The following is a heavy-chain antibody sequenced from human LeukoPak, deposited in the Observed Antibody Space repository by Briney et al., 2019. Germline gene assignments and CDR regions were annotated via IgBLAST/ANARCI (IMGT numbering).Heavy chain of an antibody. CDR3: AARYCSGGSCYYGIGY. CDR2: ISWNSGSI. Sequence: GGSLRLSCAASGFTFDDYAMHWVRQAPGKGLEWVSGISWNSGSIGYADSVKGRFTISRDNAKNSLYLQMNSLRAEDTALYYCAARYCSGGSCYYGIGYWGQGTLVTVSS. V-gene: IGHV3-9*01. J-gene: IGHJ4*02. D-gene: IGHD2-15*01. CDR1: GFTFDDYA.